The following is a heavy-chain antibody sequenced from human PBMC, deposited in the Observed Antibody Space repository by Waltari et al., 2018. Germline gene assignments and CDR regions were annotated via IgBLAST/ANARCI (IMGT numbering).Heavy chain of an antibody. CDR2: INSDGSTT. CDR3: ARAQLTMARNLDL. Sequence: EVQLVESGGGLVQPGGSLGLSCVTSGFTFSSYGMPWVRQVPGKGLVWVSSINSDGSTTSYADSVKGRFTISRDNAKNTLYLQMNSLRADDTSVYYCARAQLTMARNLDLWGRGTLVTVSS. D-gene: IGHD3-10*01. V-gene: IGHV3-74*01. CDR1: GFTFSSYG. J-gene: IGHJ2*01.